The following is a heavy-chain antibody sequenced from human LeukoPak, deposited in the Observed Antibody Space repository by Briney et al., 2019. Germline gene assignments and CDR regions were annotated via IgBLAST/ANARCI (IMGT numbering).Heavy chain of an antibody. D-gene: IGHD6-13*01. CDR3: ARLSAASIDLYYFDY. V-gene: IGHV4-59*08. J-gene: IGHJ4*02. CDR2: IFYSGST. CDR1: GGSIRSYY. Sequence: SETLSLTCTVSGGSIRSYYWSWIRQPPGKGLEWIGYIFYSGSTNYSPSLRSRVTMSVDTSKNQFSLKLSSVTAADTAVYYCARLSAASIDLYYFDYWGQGTLVTVSS.